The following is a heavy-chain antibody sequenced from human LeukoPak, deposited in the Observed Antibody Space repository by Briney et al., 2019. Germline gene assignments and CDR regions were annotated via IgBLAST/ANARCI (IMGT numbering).Heavy chain of an antibody. Sequence: PSETLSLTCTVSGGSISSSSYYWGWIRQPPGKGLGRIGSIYYSGSTYYNPSLKSRVTISVDTSKNQFSLKLSSVTAADTAVYYCARHVFPYCTSGVCYKGGYGMDVWGQGTTVTVSS. CDR2: IYYSGST. CDR1: GGSISSSSYY. D-gene: IGHD2-8*01. V-gene: IGHV4-39*01. J-gene: IGHJ6*02. CDR3: ARHVFPYCTSGVCYKGGYGMDV.